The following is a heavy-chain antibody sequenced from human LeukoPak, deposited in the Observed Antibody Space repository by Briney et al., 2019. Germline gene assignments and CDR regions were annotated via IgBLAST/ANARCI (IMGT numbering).Heavy chain of an antibody. CDR1: GGSISGYY. D-gene: IGHD3-10*01. J-gene: IGHJ2*01. CDR2: IYYGGNT. V-gene: IGHV4-59*01. CDR3: ARVPSRFGSSTWYFDL. Sequence: PSETLSLTCTVSGGSISGYYWSWIRQPPGEGLEWIGYIYYGGNTNYNPSLKSRVTISVDTKNQFSLNLSSVTAADTAVYYCARVPSRFGSSTWYFDLWGRGTLVAVSS.